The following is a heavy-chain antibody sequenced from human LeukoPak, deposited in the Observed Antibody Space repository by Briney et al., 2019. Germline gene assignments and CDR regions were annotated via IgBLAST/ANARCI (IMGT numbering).Heavy chain of an antibody. V-gene: IGHV1-2*02. D-gene: IGHD2-15*01. Sequence: GASVKVSCKASGYTFTGYYMHWVRQAPGQGLEWMGWINPNSGGTNYAQKLQSRVTMTTDTSTSTAYMELRSLRSDDTAVYYCARESGSTLIDYWGQGTLVTVSS. CDR1: GYTFTGYY. J-gene: IGHJ4*02. CDR3: ARESGSTLIDY. CDR2: INPNSGGT.